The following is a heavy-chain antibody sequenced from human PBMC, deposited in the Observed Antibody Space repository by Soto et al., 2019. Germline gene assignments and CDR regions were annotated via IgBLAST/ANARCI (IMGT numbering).Heavy chain of an antibody. D-gene: IGHD6-19*01. V-gene: IGHV3-7*01. Sequence: EVQLVESGGGLVQPGGSLRLSCAASGFTFSDYWMSWVRQAPGKGLEWVANIKLDGSEEYYVDSVKGRFTISRDNAKNSVALQMNSLRVDDTAVDYCARLPRGQWRSNLAYWGQGTLVTVSS. J-gene: IGHJ4*02. CDR1: GFTFSDYW. CDR3: ARLPRGQWRSNLAY. CDR2: IKLDGSEE.